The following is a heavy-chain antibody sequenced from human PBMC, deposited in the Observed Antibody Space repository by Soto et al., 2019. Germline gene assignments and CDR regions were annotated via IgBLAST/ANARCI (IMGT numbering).Heavy chain of an antibody. CDR1: GFTFSSYA. J-gene: IGHJ3*02. CDR3: ARGANTYVFDI. Sequence: EVQLVESGEGLVQPGGSLRLSCAASGFTFSSYAMHWVRQAPGKGLEYVSAISSNGCSTYYADSVKGRFTISRDNSKNTMYLQMGSLRAEDMAVYYCARGANTYVFDIWGQGTMVTVSS. V-gene: IGHV3-64*02. CDR2: ISSNGCST. D-gene: IGHD2-8*01.